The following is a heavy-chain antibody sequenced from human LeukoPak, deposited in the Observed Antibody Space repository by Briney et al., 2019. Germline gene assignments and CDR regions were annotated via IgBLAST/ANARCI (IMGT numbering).Heavy chain of an antibody. D-gene: IGHD3-3*01. J-gene: IGHJ6*03. V-gene: IGHV3-11*04. CDR3: ARATSHETYYDFWSGYYTMYYYYYYMDV. Sequence: GGSLRLSCAASGFTFSDYYMSWICQAPGKGLEWVSYISSSGSTIYYADSVKGRFTISRDNAKNSLYLQMNSLRAEDTAVYYCARATSHETYYDFWSGYYTMYYYYYYMDVWGKGTTVTVSS. CDR2: ISSSGSTI. CDR1: GFTFSDYY.